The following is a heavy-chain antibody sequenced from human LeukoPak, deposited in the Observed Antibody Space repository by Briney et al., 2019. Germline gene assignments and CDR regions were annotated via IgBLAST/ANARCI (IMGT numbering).Heavy chain of an antibody. CDR1: GFTFSSYG. Sequence: GGSLRLSCAASGFTFSSYGMHWVRQAPGKGLEWVAVISYDGSNKYYADSAKGRFTISRDNSKNTVYLQMNSLRADDTAVYYCAKLPAMIVVVIKDYFDYWGQGTLVTVSS. CDR3: AKLPAMIVVVIKDYFDY. D-gene: IGHD3-22*01. CDR2: ISYDGSNK. J-gene: IGHJ4*02. V-gene: IGHV3-30*18.